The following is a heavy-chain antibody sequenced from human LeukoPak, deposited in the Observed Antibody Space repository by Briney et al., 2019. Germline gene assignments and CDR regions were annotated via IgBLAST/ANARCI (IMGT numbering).Heavy chain of an antibody. CDR3: AKDRWGYCSSTSFTFADY. CDR2: ISGSGGST. V-gene: IGHV3-23*01. D-gene: IGHD2-2*01. Sequence: GGSLRLSCAASGFTFSSYAMSWVRQAPGKGLEWVSAISGSGGSTYYADSVKGRFTISRDNSKNTLYLQMNSLRAEDTAVYYCAKDRWGYCSSTSFTFADYWGQGTLVTVSS. CDR1: GFTFSSYA. J-gene: IGHJ4*02.